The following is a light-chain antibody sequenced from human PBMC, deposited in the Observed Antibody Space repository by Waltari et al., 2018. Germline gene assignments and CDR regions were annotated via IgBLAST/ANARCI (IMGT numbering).Light chain of an antibody. CDR3: SSYAGSNNLM. CDR1: SRDVGNYNY. CDR2: EVT. Sequence: QSALTQPPSASGPPGQSVTISCTGSSRDVGNYNYVSWYQQHPGKAPKLMIYEVTKRPSGVPDRFSGSKSGNTASLTVSGLQAEDEADYYCSSYAGSNNLMFGGGTKVTVL. J-gene: IGLJ3*02. V-gene: IGLV2-8*01.